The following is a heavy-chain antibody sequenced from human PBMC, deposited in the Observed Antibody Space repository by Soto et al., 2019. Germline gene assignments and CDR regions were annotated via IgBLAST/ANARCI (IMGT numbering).Heavy chain of an antibody. CDR2: ISYDGGLQ. J-gene: IGHJ4*02. V-gene: IGHV3-30*03. CDR1: GFTFSSSG. Sequence: QAQLVESGGGVVQPGRSLRLSCADSGFTFSSSGMHWVRQATGTGLGWVAVISYDGGLQHYADSVKGRFTISRDNSKNMVLLQMNSLRAEDTAVYYCVSDRGYGHASVPYSWGQGTLVSVSS. D-gene: IGHD5-18*01. CDR3: VSDRGYGHASVPYS.